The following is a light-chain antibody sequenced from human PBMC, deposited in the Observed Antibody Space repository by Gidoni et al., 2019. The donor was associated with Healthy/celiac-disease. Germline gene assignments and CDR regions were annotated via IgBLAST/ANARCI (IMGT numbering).Light chain of an antibody. J-gene: IGKJ1*01. Sequence: IVLTPSPGTLSLSPGERATLSCRASQSGSSSYLAWYQQKPGQAPRLLIYGASSRATVIPDRFSGSGSGTDFTLTISRLEPEDFAVYYCQQYGSSRTFGQGTKVEIK. CDR2: GAS. CDR3: QQYGSSRT. V-gene: IGKV3-20*01. CDR1: QSGSSSY.